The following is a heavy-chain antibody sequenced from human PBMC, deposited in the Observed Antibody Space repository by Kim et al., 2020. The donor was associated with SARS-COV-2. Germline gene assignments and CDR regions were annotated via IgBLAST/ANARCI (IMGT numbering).Heavy chain of an antibody. D-gene: IGHD6-13*01. CDR2: IWYDGSNK. CDR3: ARDHSSSHDAFDI. J-gene: IGHJ3*02. Sequence: GGSLLFCAASGFTFSSYGMHWVRQAPGKGLEWVAVIWYDGSNKYYADSVKGRFTISRDNSKNTLYLQMNSLRAEDTAVYYCARDHSSSHDAFDIWGQGTMVTVSS. V-gene: IGHV3-33*01. CDR1: GFTFSSYG.